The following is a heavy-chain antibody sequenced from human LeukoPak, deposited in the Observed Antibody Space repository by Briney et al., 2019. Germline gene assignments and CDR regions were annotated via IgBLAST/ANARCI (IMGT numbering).Heavy chain of an antibody. V-gene: IGHV3-30-3*02. CDR3: AKHLGVMAYYDFWSGYYAFDY. CDR2: ISYDGSNK. J-gene: IGHJ4*02. Sequence: GGSLRLSCAASGFTFSSYAMHWVRQAPGKGLEWVAVISYDGSNKYYADSVKGRFTISRDNSKNTLYLQMNSLRAEDTAVYYCAKHLGVMAYYDFWSGYYAFDYWGQGTLVTVSS. D-gene: IGHD3-3*01. CDR1: GFTFSSYA.